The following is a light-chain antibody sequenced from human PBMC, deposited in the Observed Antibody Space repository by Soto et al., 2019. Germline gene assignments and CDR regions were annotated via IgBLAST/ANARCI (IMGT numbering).Light chain of an antibody. Sequence: QSALTQPASVSGSPGQSITISCTGTSSDAGGYSSVSWYQQHPGKAPKLVIYEVTNRPSGISNRFSGSKSGNTASLTISGLQAEDEADYYCSSYTSSSTRVFGTGTKVTVL. CDR2: EVT. CDR3: SSYTSSSTRV. CDR1: SSDAGGYSS. V-gene: IGLV2-14*01. J-gene: IGLJ1*01.